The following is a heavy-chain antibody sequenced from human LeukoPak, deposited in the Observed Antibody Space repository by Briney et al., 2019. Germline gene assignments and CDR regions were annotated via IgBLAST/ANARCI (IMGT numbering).Heavy chain of an antibody. J-gene: IGHJ5*02. V-gene: IGHV3-9*01. CDR1: GFTFDDYA. CDR3: AKGGGQWLVRNWFDP. D-gene: IGHD6-19*01. CDR2: ISWNSGSI. Sequence: PGGSLRLSCAASGFTFDDYAMHWVRQAPGKGLEWVSGISWNSGSIGYADSVKGRFTISRDNAKNSLYLQMNSLRAEDTALYCCAKGGGQWLVRNWFDPWGQGTLVTVSS.